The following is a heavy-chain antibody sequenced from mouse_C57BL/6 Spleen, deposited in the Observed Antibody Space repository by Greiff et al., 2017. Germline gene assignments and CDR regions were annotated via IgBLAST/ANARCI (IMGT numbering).Heavy chain of an antibody. Sequence: QLQQPGAELVKPGASVKMSCKASGYTFTSYWITWVKQRPGQGLEWIGDIYPGSGSTNYNEKFKSKATLTVDTSSSTAYMQLSSLTSEDSAVYYCARVTTVVATDYFDCWGQGTTLTVSS. CDR3: ARVTTVVATDYFDC. CDR1: GYTFTSYW. D-gene: IGHD1-1*01. V-gene: IGHV1-55*01. J-gene: IGHJ2*01. CDR2: IYPGSGST.